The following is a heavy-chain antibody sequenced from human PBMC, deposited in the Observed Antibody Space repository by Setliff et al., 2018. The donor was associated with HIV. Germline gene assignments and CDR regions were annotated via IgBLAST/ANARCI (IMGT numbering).Heavy chain of an antibody. CDR1: GNTFSSYG. CDR3: ARGGLQVAFIIPDY. J-gene: IGHJ4*02. CDR2: ISADHGNT. D-gene: IGHD3-10*01. V-gene: IGHV1-18*01. Sequence: ASVKVSCKASGNTFSSYGINWVRKAPGQGLEWMGWISADHGNTEYAQKFHGRFTMTTDTSTNTAYMELTSLRFDDTAIYYCARGGLQVAFIIPDYWGQGTLVTVSS.